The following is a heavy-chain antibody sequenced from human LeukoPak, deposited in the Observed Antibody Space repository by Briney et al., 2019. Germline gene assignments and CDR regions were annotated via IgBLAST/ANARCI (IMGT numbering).Heavy chain of an antibody. CDR2: IKQDGSEK. CDR3: ARVAEDSSGYHHFGLFWYFDL. Sequence: GGSLRLSCAASGFTFSSYGMSWVRQAPGKGLEWVADIKQDGSEKYYVDSVKGRFTISRDNAKNSLYLQMNSLRAEDTAVYYCARVAEDSSGYHHFGLFWYFDLWGRGTLVTVSS. V-gene: IGHV3-7*01. J-gene: IGHJ2*01. CDR1: GFTFSSYG. D-gene: IGHD3-22*01.